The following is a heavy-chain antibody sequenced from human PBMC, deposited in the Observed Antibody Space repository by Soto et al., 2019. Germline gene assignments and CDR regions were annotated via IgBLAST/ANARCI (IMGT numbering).Heavy chain of an antibody. V-gene: IGHV4-34*01. CDR1: GGSFSGYY. CDR3: ARYSGSSLYGVRWFDP. Sequence: QVQLQQWGAGLLKPSETLSLTCAVYGGSFSGYYWSWIRQPPGKGLEWIGEINHSGSTNYNPSLKSRVTISVDTSKNQFSLKLSSVTAADTAVYYCARYSGSSLYGVRWFDPWGQGTLVTVSS. J-gene: IGHJ5*02. CDR2: INHSGST. D-gene: IGHD6-13*01.